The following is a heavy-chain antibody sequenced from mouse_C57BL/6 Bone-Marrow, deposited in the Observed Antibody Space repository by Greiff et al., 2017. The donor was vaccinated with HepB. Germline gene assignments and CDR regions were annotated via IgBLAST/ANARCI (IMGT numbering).Heavy chain of an antibody. J-gene: IGHJ3*01. D-gene: IGHD2-4*01. CDR3: ARSYDYLWFAY. Sequence: QVQLQQSGAELVRPGASVKLSCKASGYTFTDYYINWVKQRPGQGLEWIARIYPGSGNTYYNEKFKGKATLTAEKSSSTAYMQLSSLTSEDSAVYFCARSYDYLWFAYWGQGTLVTVSA. CDR2: IYPGSGNT. V-gene: IGHV1-76*01. CDR1: GYTFTDYY.